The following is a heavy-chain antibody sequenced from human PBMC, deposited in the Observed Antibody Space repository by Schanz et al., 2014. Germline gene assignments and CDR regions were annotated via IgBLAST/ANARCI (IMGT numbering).Heavy chain of an antibody. Sequence: EVQLVESGGGLVQPGGSLRLSCAASGFTFSSYAMSWVRQAPGKGLEYISAISNNGDSTYYADSVKGRFTISRDNSKNTLYLQMNSLRAEDTAVYYCARKMKLGVYGGKGHDSLDIWGQGTMVTVSS. CDR3: ARKMKLGVYGGKGHDSLDI. J-gene: IGHJ3*02. V-gene: IGHV3-23*04. CDR1: GFTFSSYA. D-gene: IGHD4-17*01. CDR2: ISNNGDST.